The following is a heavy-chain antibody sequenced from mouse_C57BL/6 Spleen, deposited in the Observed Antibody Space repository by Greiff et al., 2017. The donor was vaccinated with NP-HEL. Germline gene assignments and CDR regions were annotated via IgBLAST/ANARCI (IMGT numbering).Heavy chain of an antibody. Sequence: QVQLKESGAELVRPGTSVKVSCKASGYAFTNYLIEWVKQRPGQGLEWIGVINPGSGGTNYNEKFKGKATLTADKSSSTAYMQLSSLTSEDSAVYFCARYGGYDADDYWGQGTTLTVSS. CDR2: INPGSGGT. D-gene: IGHD2-2*01. J-gene: IGHJ2*01. V-gene: IGHV1-54*01. CDR3: ARYGGYDADDY. CDR1: GYAFTNYL.